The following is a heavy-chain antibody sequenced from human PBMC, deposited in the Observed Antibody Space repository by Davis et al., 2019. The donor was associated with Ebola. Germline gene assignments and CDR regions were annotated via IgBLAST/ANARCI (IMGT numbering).Heavy chain of an antibody. V-gene: IGHV3-7*03. D-gene: IGHD1-20*01. CDR3: ARDPITFVDS. CDR2: IKHDGSET. Sequence: PGGSLRLSCAASGFTFSDYWMTWVRQAPGKGLEWVANIKHDGSETYYLDSVRGRFTISRDNAKNSLFLQMSSLRAEDTAIYYCARDPITFVDSWGQGTLVSVSS. J-gene: IGHJ4*02. CDR1: GFTFSDYW.